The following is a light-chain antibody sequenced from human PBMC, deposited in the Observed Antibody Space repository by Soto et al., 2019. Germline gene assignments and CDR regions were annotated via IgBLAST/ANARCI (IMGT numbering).Light chain of an antibody. V-gene: IGKV1-27*01. J-gene: IGKJ1*01. CDR1: QGISNY. CDR2: ATS. Sequence: DIQMTQSPSSLSASVGDRVNITCRASQGISNYLAWYQQKPGKVPKLLIYATSTLQSGVPSRFSGSGSGTDFTLTSSSLQPEDVATYYCQKYNGAPPTCGQGTKVEIK. CDR3: QKYNGAPPT.